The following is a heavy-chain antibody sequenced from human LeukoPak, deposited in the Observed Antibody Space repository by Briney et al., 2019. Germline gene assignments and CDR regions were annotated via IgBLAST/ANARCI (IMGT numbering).Heavy chain of an antibody. CDR1: GYTFTGYY. D-gene: IGHD6-13*01. CDR3: ARVDQQKYYFDY. V-gene: IGHV1-2*02. Sequence: GASVKVSCKASGYTFTGYYMHWVRQAPGQGLEWMGWINPNNGGTNYAQKFQGRVTMTRDTSISTAYMELSRLRSDDTAVYYCARVDQQKYYFDYWGQGTLVTVSS. CDR2: INPNNGGT. J-gene: IGHJ4*02.